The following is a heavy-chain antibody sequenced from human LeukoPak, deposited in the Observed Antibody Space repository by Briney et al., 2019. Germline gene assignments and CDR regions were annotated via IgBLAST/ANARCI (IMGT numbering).Heavy chain of an antibody. Sequence: PGGSLRLSCAASGFTFSSYGMHWVRQAPGKGLEGGAFIRYDGSNKYYADSVKGRFTISRDNSKNTLYLQMNSLRAEDTAVYYCAKVGSSPNDAFDIWGQGTMVTVSS. D-gene: IGHD2-2*01. V-gene: IGHV3-30*02. J-gene: IGHJ3*02. CDR3: AKVGSSPNDAFDI. CDR2: IRYDGSNK. CDR1: GFTFSSYG.